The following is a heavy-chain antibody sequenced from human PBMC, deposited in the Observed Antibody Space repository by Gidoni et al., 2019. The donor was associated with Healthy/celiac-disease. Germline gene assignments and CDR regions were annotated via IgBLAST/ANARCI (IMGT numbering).Heavy chain of an antibody. CDR2: IYYSGIT. D-gene: IGHD4-17*01. CDR3: ARSGRGDELDYYYMDV. V-gene: IGHV4-31*03. CDR1: GGSISSGGYY. J-gene: IGHJ6*03. Sequence: QVQLQESGPGLVKPSQTLSLTCTVSGGSISSGGYYWSWIRQHPGKGLEWIGYIYYSGITYYNPSLKSRVTISVDTSKNQFSLKLSSVTAADTAVYYCARSGRGDELDYYYMDVWGKGTTVTVSS.